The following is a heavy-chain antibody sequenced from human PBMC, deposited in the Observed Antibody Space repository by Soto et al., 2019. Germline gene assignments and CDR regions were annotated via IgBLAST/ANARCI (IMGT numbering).Heavy chain of an antibody. V-gene: IGHV4-4*02. J-gene: IGHJ4*01. Sequence: QVQLQESGQGLVEPSGALSLTCAVSGASIITQNYYYWVRQYPGKGLEWLGEIHHSGNTNFSPSLKSRVTLSVDTSKNQVALRCSSVPAADTAIYYCAHSPGWYFLDYWGHGALVTVS. CDR1: GASIITQNY. CDR3: AHSPGWYFLDY. CDR2: IHHSGNT. D-gene: IGHD6-13*01.